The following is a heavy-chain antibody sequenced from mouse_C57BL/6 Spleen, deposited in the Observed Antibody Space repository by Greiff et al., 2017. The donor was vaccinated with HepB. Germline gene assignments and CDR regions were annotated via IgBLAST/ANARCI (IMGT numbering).Heavy chain of an antibody. Sequence: QVHVKQSGAELVKPGASVKLSCKASGYTFTSYWMQWVKQRPGQGLEWIGEIDPSDSYTNYNQKFKGKATLTVDTSSSTAYMQLSSLTSEDSAVYYCATGSDAMDYWGQGTSVTVSS. CDR2: IDPSDSYT. J-gene: IGHJ4*01. CDR3: ATGSDAMDY. V-gene: IGHV1-50*01. CDR1: GYTFTSYW. D-gene: IGHD4-1*01.